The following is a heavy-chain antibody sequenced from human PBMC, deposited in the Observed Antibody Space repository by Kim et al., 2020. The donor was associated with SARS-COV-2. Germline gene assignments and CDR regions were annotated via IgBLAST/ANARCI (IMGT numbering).Heavy chain of an antibody. Sequence: SETLSLTCAVYGGSFSGYYWSWIRQPPGKGLEWIGEINHSGSTNYNPSLKSRVTISVDTSKNQFSLKLSSVTAADTAVYYCARTGSGSRKQYYYYYYGMDVWGQGTTVTVSS. CDR3: ARTGSGSRKQYYYYYYGMDV. D-gene: IGHD3-10*01. CDR2: INHSGST. CDR1: GGSFSGYY. V-gene: IGHV4-34*01. J-gene: IGHJ6*02.